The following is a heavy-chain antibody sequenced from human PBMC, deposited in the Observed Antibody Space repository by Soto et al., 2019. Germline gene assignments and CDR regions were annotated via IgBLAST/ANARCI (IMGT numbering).Heavy chain of an antibody. CDR1: GYTFTNYY. Sequence: ASVKVSCKASGYTFTNYYMHWVRQAPGQGLEWMGIINPSGGSTSYAQKFQGRVTMTRDTSTSTVYMELSSLRSEDTAVYYCARDRRITIFGVVIIRGYYYYGMDVWGQGTTVTVSS. J-gene: IGHJ6*02. CDR3: ARDRRITIFGVVIIRGYYYYGMDV. D-gene: IGHD3-3*01. V-gene: IGHV1-46*01. CDR2: INPSGGST.